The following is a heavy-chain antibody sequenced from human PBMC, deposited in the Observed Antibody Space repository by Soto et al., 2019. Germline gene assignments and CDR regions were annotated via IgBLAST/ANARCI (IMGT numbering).Heavy chain of an antibody. J-gene: IGHJ4*02. CDR2: ISGSGGST. Sequence: GGSLRLSCAASGFTFSSYAMSWVRQAPGKGLEWVSAISGSGGSTYYADSVKGRFTISRDNSKNTLYLQMNSLRAEDTAVYYCAKIHETIFGVVTEPYFDYWGQGTLVTVSS. D-gene: IGHD3-3*01. V-gene: IGHV3-23*01. CDR3: AKIHETIFGVVTEPYFDY. CDR1: GFTFSSYA.